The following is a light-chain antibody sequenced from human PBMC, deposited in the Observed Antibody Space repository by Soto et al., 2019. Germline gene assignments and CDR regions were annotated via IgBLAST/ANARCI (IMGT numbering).Light chain of an antibody. J-gene: IGKJ1*01. CDR1: QSVSSN. CDR2: RAS. Sequence: RVITQSPATLSVSPGERATLSCRASQSVSSNLAWYQQKPGQAPRLLIYRASTRATGIPARFSGSGSGTEFTLTISSLQSEDFAVYYCQQYNNWPWTFGQGTKVDIK. V-gene: IGKV3-15*01. CDR3: QQYNNWPWT.